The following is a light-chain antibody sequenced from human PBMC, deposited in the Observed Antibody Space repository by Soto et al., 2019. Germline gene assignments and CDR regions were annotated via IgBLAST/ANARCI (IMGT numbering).Light chain of an antibody. Sequence: EIVLTQSPGTLSLSPGEGATVSCRVSQSINSKSLVWYQRKFGQAPRLLIYNTSTRATGIPTRFSGTGSGTEFTLTISSLQSEDFALYYCQQYNDWPLTFGQGTKVEV. CDR1: QSINSKS. V-gene: IGKV3-15*01. CDR3: QQYNDWPLT. CDR2: NTS. J-gene: IGKJ1*01.